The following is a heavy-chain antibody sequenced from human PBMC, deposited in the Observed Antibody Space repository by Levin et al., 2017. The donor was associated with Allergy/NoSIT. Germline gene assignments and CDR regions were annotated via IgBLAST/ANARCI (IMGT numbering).Heavy chain of an antibody. J-gene: IGHJ4*02. Sequence: SETLSLTCTVSGGSISSYYWSWIRQPPGKGLEWIGYIYYSGSTNYNPSLKSRVTISVDTSKNQFSLKLSSVTAADTAVYYCARGGYYGGNLYNFDYWGQGTLVTVSS. CDR3: ARGGYYGGNLYNFDY. CDR1: GGSISSYY. CDR2: IYYSGST. D-gene: IGHD4-23*01. V-gene: IGHV4-59*01.